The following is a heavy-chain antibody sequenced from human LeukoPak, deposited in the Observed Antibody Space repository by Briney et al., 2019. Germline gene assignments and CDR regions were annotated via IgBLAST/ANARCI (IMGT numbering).Heavy chain of an antibody. V-gene: IGHV3-30*18. CDR2: ISYDGSNK. J-gene: IGHJ3*02. D-gene: IGHD5-18*01. CDR1: GFTFSSYG. CDR3: AKVFRGYSYGYYAFDI. Sequence: GSLRLSCAASGFTFSSYGMHWVRQAPGKGLEWVAVISYDGSNKYYADSVKGRFTISRDNSKNTLYLQMNSLRAEDTAVYYCAKVFRGYSYGYYAFDIWGQGTMVTVSS.